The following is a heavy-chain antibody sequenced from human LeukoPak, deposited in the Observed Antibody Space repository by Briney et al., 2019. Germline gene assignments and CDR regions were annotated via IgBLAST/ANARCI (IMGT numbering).Heavy chain of an antibody. V-gene: IGHV3-23*01. CDR3: AKQQNGWLVLSYEYFQH. Sequence: PGGSLRLSCAASGFTFSSYAMSWVRQAPGKGLEWVSAISGSGGSTYYADSVKGRFTISRDNSKNTLYLQMNSLRAEDTAVYYCAKQQNGWLVLSYEYFQHWGQGTLVTVSS. CDR2: ISGSGGST. J-gene: IGHJ1*01. D-gene: IGHD6-19*01. CDR1: GFTFSSYA.